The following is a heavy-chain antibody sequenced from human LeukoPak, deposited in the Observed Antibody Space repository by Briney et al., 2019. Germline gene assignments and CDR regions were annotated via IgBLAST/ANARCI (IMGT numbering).Heavy chain of an antibody. V-gene: IGHV3-74*01. CDR3: ARDRGYSDSSGSLDY. CDR2: IRTDGSIT. J-gene: IGHJ4*02. D-gene: IGHD3-22*01. Sequence: PGGSLRLSCVVSGFTIRNYWLHWVRQAPGKGLVWVSRIRTDGSITTNADSVKGRFTFSRDNAKNTLYLQMNTLRAEDTAVYYCARDRGYSDSSGSLDYWGQGTLVTVSS. CDR1: GFTIRNYW.